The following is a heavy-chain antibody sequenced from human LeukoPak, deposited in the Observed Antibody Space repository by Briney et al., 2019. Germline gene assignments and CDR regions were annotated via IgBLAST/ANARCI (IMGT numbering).Heavy chain of an antibody. CDR3: ARGTSSLFDGTAFDI. CDR2: IYHSGST. D-gene: IGHD2-2*01. Sequence: SETLSLTSAVSGGSISSGGYSWSWIRQPPGKGLEWIGYIYHSGSTYYNPSLKSRVTISVDRSKNQFSLKLSSVSAADTAVYYCARGTSSLFDGTAFDIWGQGTMVTVSS. J-gene: IGHJ3*02. V-gene: IGHV4-30-2*01. CDR1: GGSISSGGYS.